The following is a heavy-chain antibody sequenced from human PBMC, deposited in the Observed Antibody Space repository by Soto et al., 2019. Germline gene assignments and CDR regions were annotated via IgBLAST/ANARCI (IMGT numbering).Heavy chain of an antibody. V-gene: IGHV4-31*02. D-gene: IGHD3-10*01. CDR2: IHYSGST. CDR3: ARVRGSGSYAAYYFDS. CDR1: GGSISNGGYY. Sequence: SETLSLTXTVSGGSISNGGYYWNWVRQHPGKGLEWIGYIHYSGSTWYNPSLESRVTISVDTSKDQFSLKLRSVTAADTAVYYCARVRGSGSYAAYYFDSWGQGTLVTVS. J-gene: IGHJ4*01.